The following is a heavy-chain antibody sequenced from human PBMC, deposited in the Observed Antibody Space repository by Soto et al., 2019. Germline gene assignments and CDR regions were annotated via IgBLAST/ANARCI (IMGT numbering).Heavy chain of an antibody. J-gene: IGHJ4*02. Sequence: EVQLAESGGGVVQPGGSLRLSCTASGFTFSSYWMHWVRQAPGKGLLWVSRINSDGSSTSYADSVKGRFTISRDNAENTLYLQMNSLRGEDTAVYYCAREWRSATPDYWGQGTLVTVSS. CDR2: INSDGSST. D-gene: IGHD2-15*01. V-gene: IGHV3-74*01. CDR3: AREWRSATPDY. CDR1: GFTFSSYW.